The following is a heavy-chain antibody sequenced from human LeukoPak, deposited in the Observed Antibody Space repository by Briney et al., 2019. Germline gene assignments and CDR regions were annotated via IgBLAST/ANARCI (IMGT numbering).Heavy chain of an antibody. CDR1: GVSISSYY. Sequence: SETLSLTCTVSGVSISSYYWSWIRQPPGKGLEWIGYIYYSGSTNYNPSLKSRVTISLDTSKNQFSLKLSSVTAADTAVYYCARHDGSSWYYAFDVWGQGAMVTVSS. J-gene: IGHJ3*01. CDR3: ARHDGSSWYYAFDV. D-gene: IGHD6-13*01. V-gene: IGHV4-59*08. CDR2: IYYSGST.